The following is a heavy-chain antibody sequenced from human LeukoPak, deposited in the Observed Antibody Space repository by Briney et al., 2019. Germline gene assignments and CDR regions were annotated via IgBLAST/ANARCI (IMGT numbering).Heavy chain of an antibody. V-gene: IGHV4-61*02. CDR1: GGSISSSSYY. D-gene: IGHD4-11*01. CDR2: IYTSGST. CDR3: ARDRSPDYKGDNCFAP. J-gene: IGHJ5*02. Sequence: PSETLSLTCTVSGGSISSSSYYWSWIRQPAGKGLEWIGRIYTSGSTNYNPSLKSRVTMSVDTSKNQFSLKLSSVTAADTAVYYCARDRSPDYKGDNCFAPWARGPLVTVPS.